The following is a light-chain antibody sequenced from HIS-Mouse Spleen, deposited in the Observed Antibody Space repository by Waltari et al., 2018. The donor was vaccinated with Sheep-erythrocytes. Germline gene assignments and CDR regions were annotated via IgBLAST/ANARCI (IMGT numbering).Light chain of an antibody. V-gene: IGLV1-51*01. J-gene: IGLJ3*02. Sequence: QSVLTQPPSVSAAPGQKVTISSSGTSSNIGNNYVSWYQQLPGTAHKLLIYDNNKRPSGIPDRFSGSKSGTSATLGITGLQTGDEADYYCGTWDSSLSAGVFGGGTKLTVL. CDR2: DNN. CDR3: GTWDSSLSAGV. CDR1: SSNIGNNY.